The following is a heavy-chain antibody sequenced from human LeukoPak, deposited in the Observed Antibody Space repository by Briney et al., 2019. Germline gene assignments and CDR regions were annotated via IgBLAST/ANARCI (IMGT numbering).Heavy chain of an antibody. CDR3: ARERPPSDY. J-gene: IGHJ4*02. CDR1: GGSFSGYY. Sequence: SETLSLTCAVYGGSFSGYYWSWIRQPPGKGLEWIGEINHSGSTNYNPSLKSRVTISVDTSKNQFSLKLSSATAADTAVYYCARERPPSDYWGQGTLVTVSS. V-gene: IGHV4-34*01. CDR2: INHSGST. D-gene: IGHD1-1*01.